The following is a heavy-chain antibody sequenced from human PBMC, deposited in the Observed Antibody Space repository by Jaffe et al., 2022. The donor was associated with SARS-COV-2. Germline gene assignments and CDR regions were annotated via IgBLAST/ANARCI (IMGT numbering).Heavy chain of an antibody. D-gene: IGHD6-19*01. CDR3: ARESRWAVAGSYFDY. J-gene: IGHJ4*02. Sequence: QVQLQESGPGLVKPSETLSLTCTVSGGSINEYCWSWIRQTPGKGLEWIGYIYHSGSVNYNPSLESRVTISLDTSKKQFSLQLSSVTAADTAVYYCARESRWAVAGSYFDYWGQGILVSVSS. CDR1: GGSINEYC. V-gene: IGHV4-59*01. CDR2: IYHSGSV.